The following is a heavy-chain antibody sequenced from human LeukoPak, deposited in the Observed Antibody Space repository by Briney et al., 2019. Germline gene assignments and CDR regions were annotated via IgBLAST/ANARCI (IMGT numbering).Heavy chain of an antibody. CDR1: GGTFSKYT. CDR3: AREPPPQYDFWSGYLANYYYYGMDV. CDR2: ITPLFGTA. V-gene: IGHV1-69*13. D-gene: IGHD3-3*01. J-gene: IGHJ6*02. Sequence: SVKVSCKASGGTFSKYTISWVRQRPGQGLEWMGGITPLFGTANYAQKLQGRVTITADESASTAYMELSSLRSEDTAVYYCAREPPPQYDFWSGYLANYYYYGMDVWGQGTTVTVSS.